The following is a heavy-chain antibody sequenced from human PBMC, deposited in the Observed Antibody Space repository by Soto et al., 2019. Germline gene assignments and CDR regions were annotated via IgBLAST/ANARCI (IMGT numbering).Heavy chain of an antibody. CDR1: GFAFGGYA. J-gene: IGHJ4*02. CDR2: IVANGDMT. CDR3: AKDWPGTSSVTLDY. Sequence: EVHLLESGGGLVQPGGSLRLSCTPSGFAFGGYAMTWVRQAPGRGLEWVSAIVANGDMTYYADSVKGRFTISRDNSKNTVYLQMSSLRPEDTAVYYCAKDWPGTSSVTLDYWAQGPLVTVSS. D-gene: IGHD4-17*01. V-gene: IGHV3-23*01.